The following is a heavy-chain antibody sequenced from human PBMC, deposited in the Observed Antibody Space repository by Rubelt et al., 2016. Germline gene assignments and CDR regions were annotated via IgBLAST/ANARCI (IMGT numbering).Heavy chain of an antibody. CDR2: IYYSGST. D-gene: IGHD6-13*01. J-gene: IGHJ4*02. Sequence: QLQLQESGPGLVKPSETLSLTCTVSGGSISSSSYYWGWIRQPPGKGLEWIGSIYYSGSTYYNPSLKVRVTVSVETSKNQLSLKLSSVTAADTAVYYCARVAAAAEYFDYWGQGTLVTVSS. CDR3: ARVAAAAEYFDY. CDR1: GGSISSSSYY. V-gene: IGHV4-39*07.